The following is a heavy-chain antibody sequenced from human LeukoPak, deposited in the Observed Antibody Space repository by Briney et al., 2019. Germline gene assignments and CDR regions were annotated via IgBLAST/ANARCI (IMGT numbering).Heavy chain of an antibody. CDR1: GYTFTSYG. CDR2: SIPIFGTA. D-gene: IGHD2-2*01. V-gene: IGHV1-69*05. Sequence: GASVKVSCKASGYTFTSYGISWVRQAPGQGLEWMGGSIPIFGTANYAQKFQGRVTITTNESTSTAYMELSSLRSEDTAVYYCATPQRCSSTSCNDAFDIWGQGTMVTVSS. J-gene: IGHJ3*02. CDR3: ATPQRCSSTSCNDAFDI.